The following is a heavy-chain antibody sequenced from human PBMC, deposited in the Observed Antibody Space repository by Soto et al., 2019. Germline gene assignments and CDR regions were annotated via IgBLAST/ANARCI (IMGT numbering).Heavy chain of an antibody. CDR2: IYHSGSI. CDR3: ARDFAYFDS. Sequence: SETLSLTCAVSGGSIVSAGNSWSWIRQPPGKGLEWIGYIYHSGSIYYNPSLKSRVSISMDTSKNQFSLNLDSVTAADTAVYFCARDFAYFDSWGQGTLVTVSS. D-gene: IGHD3-3*01. V-gene: IGHV4-30-2*02. J-gene: IGHJ4*02. CDR1: GGSIVSAGNS.